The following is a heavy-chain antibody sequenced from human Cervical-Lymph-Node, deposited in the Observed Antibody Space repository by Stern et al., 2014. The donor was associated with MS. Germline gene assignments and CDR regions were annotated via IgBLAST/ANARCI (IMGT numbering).Heavy chain of an antibody. J-gene: IGHJ3*02. V-gene: IGHV5-51*03. CDR2: IYPGDSDT. CDR1: GYTFSIYW. Sequence: EVQLVESGAEVKKPGESLKISCKTSGYTFSIYWIGWVRQMPGKGLEWMGVIYPGDSDTRYNPSLEGQVTISADTSTGTAYLQWSSLKASDTAIYYCARERPQDAFDIWGQGTMVTVSS. CDR3: ARERPQDAFDI.